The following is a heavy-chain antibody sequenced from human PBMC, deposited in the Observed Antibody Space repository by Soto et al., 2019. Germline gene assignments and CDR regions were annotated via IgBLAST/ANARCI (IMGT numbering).Heavy chain of an antibody. J-gene: IGHJ4*02. CDR2: IGTTGDP. V-gene: IGHV3-13*05. CDR1: GFTFSNYD. CDR3: GRGSSGWYSEVDF. D-gene: IGHD6-19*01. Sequence: EVQLVESGGGSEQRGGSLRLSCAASGFTFSNYDMHWVRQTTGKGLEWVSAIGTTGDPYYPGSVKGRFTISRDNAKNSLYLQMNSLTVEDTGVYFCGRGSSGWYSEVDFWGQGTLGTVSS.